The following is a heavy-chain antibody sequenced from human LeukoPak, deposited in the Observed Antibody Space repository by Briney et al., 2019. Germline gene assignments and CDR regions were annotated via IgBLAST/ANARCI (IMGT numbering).Heavy chain of an antibody. J-gene: IGHJ4*02. CDR1: GGSISSGGYY. CDR2: IYYSGST. V-gene: IGHV4-31*03. Sequence: SETLSLTCTVSGGSISSGGYYWSWIRQHPGKGLEWIGYIYYSGSTYYNPSLKSRVTISVDTSKNQFSLKLSSVTAADTAVYYCARPEVVADAFDYWGQGTLVTVSS. CDR3: ARPEVVADAFDY. D-gene: IGHD2-15*01.